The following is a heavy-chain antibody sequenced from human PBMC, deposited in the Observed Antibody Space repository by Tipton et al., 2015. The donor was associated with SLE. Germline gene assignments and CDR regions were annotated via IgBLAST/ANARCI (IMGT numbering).Heavy chain of an antibody. Sequence: TLSLTCAVSGGPFNGFFWTWIRQPPGKGLEWIGYVYYSGSTNYNPSLKSRVTISMDPSKNQFSLKLNSVTAADTAVYYCARFRDEYYYYAMDVWGQGTTVTVSS. CDR1: GGPFNGFF. CDR3: ARFRDEYYYYAMDV. V-gene: IGHV4-59*08. CDR2: VYYSGST. J-gene: IGHJ6*02.